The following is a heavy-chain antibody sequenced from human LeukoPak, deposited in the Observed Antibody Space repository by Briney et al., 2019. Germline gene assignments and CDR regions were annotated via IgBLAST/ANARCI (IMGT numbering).Heavy chain of an antibody. D-gene: IGHD1-26*01. CDR2: IYHSGST. J-gene: IGHJ5*02. V-gene: IGHV4-34*01. CDR3: ARLRISAGRSRGWFDP. CDR1: GFTLSNYW. Sequence: GSLRLSCAASGFTLSNYWMGWVRRAPGKGLEWIGEIYHSGSTNYNPSLKSRITISVDTSKNQFSVKLSSVTAADTAVYYCARLRISAGRSRGWFDPWGQGTLVTVSS.